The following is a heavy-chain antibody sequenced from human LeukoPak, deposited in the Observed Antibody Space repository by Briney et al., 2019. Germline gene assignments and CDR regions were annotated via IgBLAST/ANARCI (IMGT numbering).Heavy chain of an antibody. CDR2: ISSNGGTT. CDR3: VKRVSSGHYYDY. Sequence: GGSLRLSCSASGFTLSSHAMHWVRQAPGKGLEYVSAISSNGGTTYYADSVKGRFTISRDDSKNTLYLQMSSLRDEDTAMYYCVKRVSSGHYYDYWGQGTLVTVS. CDR1: GFTLSSHA. J-gene: IGHJ4*02. V-gene: IGHV3-64D*09. D-gene: IGHD3-22*01.